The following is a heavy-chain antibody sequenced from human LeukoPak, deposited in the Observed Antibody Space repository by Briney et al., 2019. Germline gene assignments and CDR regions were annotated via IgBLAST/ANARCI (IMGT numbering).Heavy chain of an antibody. Sequence: SVKVFCKASGYTFTSYGISWVRQAPGQGLEWMGRIIPILGIANYAQKFQGRVTITADKSTSTAYMELSSLRSEDTAVYYCARIWRIAAAADYYYYGMDVWGQGTTVTVSS. V-gene: IGHV1-69*04. CDR2: IIPILGIA. CDR3: ARIWRIAAAADYYYYGMDV. J-gene: IGHJ6*02. CDR1: GYTFTSYG. D-gene: IGHD6-13*01.